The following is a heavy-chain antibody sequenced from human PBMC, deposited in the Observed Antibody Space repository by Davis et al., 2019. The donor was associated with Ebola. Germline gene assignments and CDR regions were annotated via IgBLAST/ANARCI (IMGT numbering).Heavy chain of an antibody. D-gene: IGHD2/OR15-2a*01. CDR3: VKDTSNIWFDV. CDR2: LGTRSDT. CDR1: GFVLSSYV. Sequence: GESLKTSCAASGFVLSSYVMSLVRRAPGKGLEWVSTLGTRSDTYYADSVKGRFTISSDNSKNTLHLQMNSLKVEDTAMYYCVKDTSNIWFDVWGQGTLVTVSA. J-gene: IGHJ3*01. V-gene: IGHV3-23*01.